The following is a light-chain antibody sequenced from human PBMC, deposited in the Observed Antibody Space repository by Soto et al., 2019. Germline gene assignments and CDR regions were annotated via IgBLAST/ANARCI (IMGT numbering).Light chain of an antibody. V-gene: IGKV3-15*01. CDR1: QSVNTR. CDR2: DAF. J-gene: IGKJ4*01. Sequence: EKVMTQSPATLSVSPGERATLSCRASQSVNTRLAWYQQKPGQAPRLLIYDAFTRATGIPARFSGSASGTEFTLTISSLQSEDFAVYYCQQDDDWPLTFGGGTKVEIK. CDR3: QQDDDWPLT.